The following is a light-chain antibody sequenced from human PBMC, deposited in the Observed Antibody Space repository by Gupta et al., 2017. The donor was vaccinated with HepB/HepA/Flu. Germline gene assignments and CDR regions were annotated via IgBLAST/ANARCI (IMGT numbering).Light chain of an antibody. V-gene: IGLV2-14*01. CDR2: DVS. CDR3: SSYTSSSTRV. J-gene: IGLJ2*01. Sequence: QSALTQPASVSGSPGQSITISCTGPSSDVGGYNYVSWYQQHPGKAPKLMIYDVSNRPSGVSNRFSGSKSGTTVSLTISGLQAEDEADYYCSSYTSSSTRVFGGGTKLTVL. CDR1: SSDVGGYNY.